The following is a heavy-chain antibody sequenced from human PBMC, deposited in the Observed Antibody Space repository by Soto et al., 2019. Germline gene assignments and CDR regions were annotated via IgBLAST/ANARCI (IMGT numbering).Heavy chain of an antibody. CDR2: ISYDGSNK. CDR3: ASSQERRWSPDY. Sequence: PGGSLRLSCAASGFTFSSYGMHWVRQAPGKGLEWVAVISYDGSNKYYADSVKGRFTISRDNSKNTLYLQMNSLRAEDTAVYYCASSQERRWSPDYWGQGTLVTVSS. CDR1: GFTFSSYG. D-gene: IGHD2-8*01. J-gene: IGHJ4*02. V-gene: IGHV3-30*03.